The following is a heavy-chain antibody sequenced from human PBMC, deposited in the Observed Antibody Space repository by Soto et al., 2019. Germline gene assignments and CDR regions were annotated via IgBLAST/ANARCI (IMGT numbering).Heavy chain of an antibody. CDR2: IYYSGST. CDR3: ARYDYGGPYYFDY. J-gene: IGHJ4*02. V-gene: IGHV4-31*03. Sequence: QVQLQESGPGLVKPSQTLSLTCTVSGGSISSGGYYWSWIRQHPGKGLEWIGYIYYSGSTYYNPSLKSRVTISVDTSKNQFALKLSSVTAADTAVYYCARYDYGGPYYFDYWGQGTLVTVSS. CDR1: GGSISSGGYY. D-gene: IGHD4-17*01.